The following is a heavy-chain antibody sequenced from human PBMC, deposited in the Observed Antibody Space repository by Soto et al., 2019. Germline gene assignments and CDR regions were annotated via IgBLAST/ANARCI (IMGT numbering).Heavy chain of an antibody. Sequence: SVKVSCKASGGTFDSYVISWLRQAPGQGLEWMGGIMPIFGTPNYAQKFRGRVTISADESTSTAYLELSSLTSDDTAVYYCARVHSSGIFYFVDPWGQGTLVTVS. V-gene: IGHV1-69*13. CDR1: GGTFDSYV. J-gene: IGHJ5*02. CDR2: IMPIFGTP. CDR3: ARVHSSGIFYFVDP. D-gene: IGHD3-10*01.